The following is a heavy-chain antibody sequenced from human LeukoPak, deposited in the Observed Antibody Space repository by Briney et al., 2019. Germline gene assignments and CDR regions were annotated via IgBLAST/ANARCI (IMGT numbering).Heavy chain of an antibody. Sequence: PGGSLRLSCVASGFTFSSYNMNWVRQAPGKGLEWVSSISSSSSYIYYADSVKGQFTISRDNAKNSLYLQMNSLRAEDTAVYYCARERSYYDFWSGLGFDYWGQGTLVTVSS. V-gene: IGHV3-21*01. J-gene: IGHJ4*02. D-gene: IGHD3-3*01. CDR1: GFTFSSYN. CDR2: ISSSSSYI. CDR3: ARERSYYDFWSGLGFDY.